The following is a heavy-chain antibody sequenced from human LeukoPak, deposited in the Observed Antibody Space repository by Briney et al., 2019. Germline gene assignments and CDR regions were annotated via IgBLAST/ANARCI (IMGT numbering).Heavy chain of an antibody. CDR2: IYSGGST. Sequence: GGSLRLSCAASGFTFSSYAMSWVRQAPGKGLEWVSVIYSGGSTYYADSVKGRFTISRHNSKNTLYLQMNSLRAEDTAVYYCARDGGGYYDSSGYDYWGQGTLVTVSS. V-gene: IGHV3-53*04. D-gene: IGHD3-22*01. J-gene: IGHJ4*02. CDR3: ARDGGGYYDSSGYDY. CDR1: GFTFSSYA.